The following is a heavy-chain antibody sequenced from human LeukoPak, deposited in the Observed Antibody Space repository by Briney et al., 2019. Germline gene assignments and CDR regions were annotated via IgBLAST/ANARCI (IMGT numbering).Heavy chain of an antibody. CDR2: INTDGSST. CDR3: AKDQYDFWSGYPPGYMDV. CDR1: GFTFSSYW. Sequence: GGSLRLSCAASGFTFSSYWMHWVRQAPGKGLVWVSRINTDGSSTSYADSVKGRFTISRDNSKNTLYLQMNSLRAEDTAVYYCAKDQYDFWSGYPPGYMDVWGKGTTVTVSS. D-gene: IGHD3-3*01. V-gene: IGHV3-74*01. J-gene: IGHJ6*03.